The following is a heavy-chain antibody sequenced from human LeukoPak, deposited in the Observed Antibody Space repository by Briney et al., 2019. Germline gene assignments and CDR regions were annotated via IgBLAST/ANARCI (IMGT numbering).Heavy chain of an antibody. CDR2: IYYSGST. D-gene: IGHD6-6*01. CDR3: ARLAARPRIGYYYYMDV. CDR1: GGSITSYY. J-gene: IGHJ6*03. V-gene: IGHV4-59*12. Sequence: SETLSLTCTVSGGSITSYYWSWIRQPPGKGLEWIGYIYYSGSTNYNPSLKSRVTISVDTSKNQFSLKLSSVTAADTAVYYCARLAARPRIGYYYYMDVWGKGTTVTVSS.